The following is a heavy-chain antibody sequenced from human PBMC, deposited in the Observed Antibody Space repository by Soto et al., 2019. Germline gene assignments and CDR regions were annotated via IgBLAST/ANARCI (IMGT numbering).Heavy chain of an antibody. Sequence: ASVKVSCKASGYTFTSYDINWVRQATGQGLEWMGWMNPNSGNTGYAQKFQGRVTMTRNTSISTAYMELSSLRSEDTAVYYCARGPKYYYDSSGYGDAFDIWGQGTMVTVSS. CDR2: MNPNSGNT. D-gene: IGHD3-22*01. CDR3: ARGPKYYYDSSGYGDAFDI. V-gene: IGHV1-8*01. CDR1: GYTFTSYD. J-gene: IGHJ3*02.